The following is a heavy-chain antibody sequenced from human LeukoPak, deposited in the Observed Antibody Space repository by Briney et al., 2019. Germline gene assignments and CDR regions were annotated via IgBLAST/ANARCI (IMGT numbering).Heavy chain of an antibody. V-gene: IGHV1-24*01. J-gene: IGHJ5*02. CDR1: GYTFTELS. CDR2: FDPEDGET. D-gene: IGHD6-19*01. CDR3: ARGAPIRVAVAATFDP. Sequence: ASVKVSCKVSGYTFTELSMHWVRQAPGNGLEWMGGFDPEDGETIYAQKFQGRVTMTEDTSTDTAYMELSSLRSEDTAVYYCARGAPIRVAVAATFDPWGQGTLVTVPS.